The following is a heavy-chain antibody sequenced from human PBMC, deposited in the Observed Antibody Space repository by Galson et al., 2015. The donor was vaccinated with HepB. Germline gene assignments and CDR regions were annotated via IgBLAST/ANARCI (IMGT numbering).Heavy chain of an antibody. Sequence: SLRLSCAASRFTFSTYAMHWVRRAPGKGLEWLSFISSDGSSTYYTDSVKGRFTISRDNSKNTLYLQMDSLRVEDTATYYCATPYHTGDFDFWGQGTLVTVSS. D-gene: IGHD3-3*01. J-gene: IGHJ4*02. CDR2: ISSDGSST. CDR3: ATPYHTGDFDF. CDR1: RFTFSTYA. V-gene: IGHV3-30*14.